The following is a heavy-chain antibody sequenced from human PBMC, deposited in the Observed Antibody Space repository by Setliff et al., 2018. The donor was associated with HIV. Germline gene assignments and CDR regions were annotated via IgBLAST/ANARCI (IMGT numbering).Heavy chain of an antibody. V-gene: IGHV4-34*01. D-gene: IGHD6-13*01. CDR1: GGSFSGYY. J-gene: IGHJ3*02. Sequence: PSETLSLTCAVYGGSFSGYYWSWIRQPPGKGLEWIGEINHSGSTNYNPSLKSRVTISVDTSKNQFSLKLSSVTAADTAVYYCARSGYSSSWGAFDIWGQGTMVTVSS. CDR3: ARSGYSSSWGAFDI. CDR2: INHSGST.